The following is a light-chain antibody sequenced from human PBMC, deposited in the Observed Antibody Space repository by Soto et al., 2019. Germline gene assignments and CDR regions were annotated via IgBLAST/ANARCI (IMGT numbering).Light chain of an antibody. CDR3: QQYKDWPPLT. J-gene: IGKJ4*01. Sequence: EIVLTQSPATLSFPPGDRATLSCRASQDVGGYLSWFQQKPGQATRLLIYDASIRAPGIPARFSGSESGTVFTLSVSSLEPEDFAVYYCQQYKDWPPLTFGGGTKVEIK. V-gene: IGKV3-11*01. CDR1: QDVGGY. CDR2: DAS.